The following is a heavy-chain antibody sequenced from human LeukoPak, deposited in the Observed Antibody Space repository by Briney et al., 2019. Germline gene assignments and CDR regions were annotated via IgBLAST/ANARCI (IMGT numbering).Heavy chain of an antibody. D-gene: IGHD3-9*01. CDR2: ISWNSGSI. V-gene: IGHV3-9*01. CDR1: GFTFDDYA. CDR3: AKVGDILTGSFFDY. J-gene: IGHJ4*02. Sequence: GRSLRLSCAASGFTFDDYAMHWVRQAPGKGLEWVSGISWNSGSIGYADSVKGRFTISRGNAKNSLYLQMNSLRAEDTALYYCAKVGDILTGSFFDYWGQGTLVTVSS.